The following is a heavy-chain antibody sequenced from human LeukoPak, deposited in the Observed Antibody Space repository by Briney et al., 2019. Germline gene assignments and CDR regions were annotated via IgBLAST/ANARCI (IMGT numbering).Heavy chain of an antibody. J-gene: IGHJ3*02. V-gene: IGHV1-69*13. D-gene: IGHD4-17*01. Sequence: GASVKVSCKASEGTFSSYAISWVRQAPGQGLEWMGGIIPIFGTANYAQKFQGRVTITADESTSTAYMELSSLRSEDTAVYYCARDEYGDRAFDNWGQGTMVTVSS. CDR3: ARDEYGDRAFDN. CDR1: EGTFSSYA. CDR2: IIPIFGTA.